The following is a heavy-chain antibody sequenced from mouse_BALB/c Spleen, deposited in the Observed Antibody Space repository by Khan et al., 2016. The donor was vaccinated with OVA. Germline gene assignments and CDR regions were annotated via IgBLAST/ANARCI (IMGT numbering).Heavy chain of an antibody. J-gene: IGHJ4*01. CDR3: ARAYYRYDGYYAMDY. D-gene: IGHD2-14*01. CDR2: IWGGGGT. V-gene: IGHV2-6-4*01. CDR1: GFSLSRYN. Sequence: QVQLKESGPGLVAPSQTLSNTCTVSGFSLSRYNIHWVRQPPGGGLEWLGMIWGGGGTDYNSTLKSRLSISKDNSYSQVFLQTNSLQTDDTAIYYCARAYYRYDGYYAMDYWGQGTSVTVSS.